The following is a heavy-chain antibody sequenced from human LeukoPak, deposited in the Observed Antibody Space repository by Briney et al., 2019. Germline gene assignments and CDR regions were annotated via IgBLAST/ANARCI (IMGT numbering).Heavy chain of an antibody. Sequence: SETLSLTCTVSGVSISSYYWSWIRQPPGKGLEWIGYIYYSGSTNYNPSLKSRVTISVDTSKNQFSLKLSSVTAADTAVYYCARGYYYYYYYMDVWGKGTTVTISS. D-gene: IGHD5-18*01. V-gene: IGHV4-59*01. CDR3: ARGYYYYYYYMDV. J-gene: IGHJ6*03. CDR2: IYYSGST. CDR1: GVSISSYY.